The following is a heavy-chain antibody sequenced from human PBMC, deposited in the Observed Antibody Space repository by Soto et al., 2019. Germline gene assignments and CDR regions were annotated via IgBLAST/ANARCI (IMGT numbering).Heavy chain of an antibody. D-gene: IGHD2-21*01. J-gene: IGHJ5*02. Sequence: QVRLVQSGAEVKRPGASVKISCKASGYRFIYYPIHWVRQAPGQGLEWMGWINIGNGNTQYSQNFQGRVTITSDTSATTVDMELSSLKSEDTAVYYCAREPLCGGKCYDNYFDPWGQGTLVIVSS. CDR1: GYRFIYYP. V-gene: IGHV1-3*04. CDR2: INIGNGNT. CDR3: AREPLCGGKCYDNYFDP.